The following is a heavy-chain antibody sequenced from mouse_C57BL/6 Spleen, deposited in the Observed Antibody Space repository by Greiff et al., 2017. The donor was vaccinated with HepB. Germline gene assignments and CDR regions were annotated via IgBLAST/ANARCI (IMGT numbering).Heavy chain of an antibody. CDR1: GFTFSDYG. D-gene: IGHD1-1*01. Sequence: EVQRVESGGGLVQPGGSLKLSCAASGFTFSDYGMAWVRQAPRKGPEWVAFISNLAYSIYYADTVTGRFTISRENAKNTLYLERSSLRSEDTAMYYCARRGSSDAMDYWGQGTSVTVSS. J-gene: IGHJ4*01. CDR3: ARRGSSDAMDY. CDR2: ISNLAYSI. V-gene: IGHV5-15*01.